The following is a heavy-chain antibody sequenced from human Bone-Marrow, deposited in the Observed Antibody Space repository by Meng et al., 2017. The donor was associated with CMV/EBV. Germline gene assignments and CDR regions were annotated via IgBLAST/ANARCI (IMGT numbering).Heavy chain of an antibody. J-gene: IGHJ4*02. D-gene: IGHD6-13*01. CDR1: EFTFGNYA. V-gene: IGHV3-23*01. CDR3: AKAFSPSWYREYYDD. Sequence: GESLKISCAASEFTFGNYAMSWVRQAPGRGLAWVSAITASGGSTFYADSVKGRFTVSRDNSKNTLYLQMSSLRAEDTALYYCAKAFSPSWYREYYDDWGQGTLVTVSS. CDR2: ITASGGST.